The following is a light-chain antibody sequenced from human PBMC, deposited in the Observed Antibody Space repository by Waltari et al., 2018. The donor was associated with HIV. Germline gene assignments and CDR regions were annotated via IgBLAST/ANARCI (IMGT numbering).Light chain of an antibody. CDR3: QQTYSTPWT. CDR2: DAS. J-gene: IGKJ1*01. V-gene: IGKV1-39*01. CDR1: QTISNY. Sequence: DIQMTQSPSSLSASVGDRVTITGRASQTISNYLHWYQQKPGRAPNLLISDASNLLSGVPSRFSGSSSGTDFILTITRLQPEDFATYYCQQTYSTPWTFGQGTQVEIK.